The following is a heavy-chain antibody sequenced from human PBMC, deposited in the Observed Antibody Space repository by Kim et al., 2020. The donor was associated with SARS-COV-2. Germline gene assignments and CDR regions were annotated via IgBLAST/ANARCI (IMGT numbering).Heavy chain of an antibody. D-gene: IGHD7-27*01. Sequence: SETLSLTCTVSGASITDYYWTWIRQPPGKKMEWIGYTSGSGNTNYNPSLRSRVTISVDTPKNHFSLNLISVTAADTAVYFCTRGHCDEGGWANCLDPWG. V-gene: IGHV4-59*08. CDR2: TSGSGNT. CDR1: GASITDYY. CDR3: TRGHCDEGGWANCLDP. J-gene: IGHJ5*02.